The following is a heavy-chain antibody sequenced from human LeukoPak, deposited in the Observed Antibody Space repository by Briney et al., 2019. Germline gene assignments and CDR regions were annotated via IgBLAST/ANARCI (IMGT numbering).Heavy chain of an antibody. Sequence: GEFLKISCKGSGYSFTSYWIGWVRQMPGKGLEWMGIIYPGDSDTRYSPSFQGQVAISADKSISTAYLQWSSLKASDTAMYYCARYDCNDANCPFDYWGQGTLVTVSS. CDR2: IYPGDSDT. J-gene: IGHJ4*02. CDR1: GYSFTSYW. V-gene: IGHV5-51*01. CDR3: ARYDCNDANCPFDY. D-gene: IGHD2/OR15-2a*01.